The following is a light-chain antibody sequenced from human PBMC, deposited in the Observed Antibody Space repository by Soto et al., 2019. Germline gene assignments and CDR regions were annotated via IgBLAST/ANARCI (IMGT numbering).Light chain of an antibody. Sequence: DIQMTQSPSSLSASVGDRVTITCRASQSISPYLTWYQQKPGQAPKLLIYEASSLQSGVPSRFSGGGSGAVFTLTISSLQPEDFAVYYCHHRSNWPSLTFGGGTKLEIK. V-gene: IGKV1-39*01. CDR2: EAS. CDR1: QSISPY. J-gene: IGKJ4*01. CDR3: HHRSNWPSLT.